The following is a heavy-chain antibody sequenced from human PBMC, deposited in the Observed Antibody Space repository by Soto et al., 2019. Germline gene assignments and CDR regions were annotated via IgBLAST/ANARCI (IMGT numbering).Heavy chain of an antibody. CDR1: GGSISSSSYY. Sequence: PSETLSLTCTVSGGSISSSSYYWGWVRQPPGKGLEWIGSIYYSGSTYYNPSLKSRVTISVDTSKNQFSLKLSSVTAADTAVYYCARHRFNEWELLRDLYNWFDPWGQGTLVTVS. CDR3: ARHRFNEWELLRDLYNWFDP. J-gene: IGHJ5*02. D-gene: IGHD1-26*01. V-gene: IGHV4-39*01. CDR2: IYYSGST.